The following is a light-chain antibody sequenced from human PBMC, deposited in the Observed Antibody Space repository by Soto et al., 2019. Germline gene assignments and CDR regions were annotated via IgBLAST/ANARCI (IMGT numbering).Light chain of an antibody. CDR2: GAS. V-gene: IGKV3-20*01. Sequence: EIVVTQSPGTLSLSPGERATLSCRASQSVSSSYLAWYQQKPGQAPRLLIYGASSRATGIPDSFSGSGSGTDFPLTISRLEPEDFAVYYCQQYGTAPYTFGQGTKLEIK. CDR1: QSVSSSY. CDR3: QQYGTAPYT. J-gene: IGKJ2*01.